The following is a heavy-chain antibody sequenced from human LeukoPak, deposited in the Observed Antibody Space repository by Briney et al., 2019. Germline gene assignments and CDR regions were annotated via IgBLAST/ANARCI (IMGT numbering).Heavy chain of an antibody. J-gene: IGHJ4*02. CDR1: GYTFTSYY. CDR2: INPSGGST. V-gene: IGHV1-46*01. D-gene: IGHD4-17*01. Sequence: GASVKVSCKASGYTFTSYYMHWVRQAPGQGLEWMRIINPSGGSTSYAQKFQGRVTLTRDMSTRTVYMELSSLRSEDTAVYYCARDFGDYLHFDYWGQGTLVTVSS. CDR3: ARDFGDYLHFDY.